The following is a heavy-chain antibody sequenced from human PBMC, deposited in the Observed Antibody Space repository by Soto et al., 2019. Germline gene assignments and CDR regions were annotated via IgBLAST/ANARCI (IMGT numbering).Heavy chain of an antibody. Sequence: AGGSLRLSCAASGFTFSSYGMHWVRQAPGKGLEWVAVISYDGSNKYYADSVKGRFTISRDNSKNTLYLQMNSLRAEDTAVYYCANGLDDYYDSSGYPDYWGQGTLVTVSS. J-gene: IGHJ4*02. D-gene: IGHD3-22*01. CDR2: ISYDGSNK. CDR1: GFTFSSYG. V-gene: IGHV3-30*18. CDR3: ANGLDDYYDSSGYPDY.